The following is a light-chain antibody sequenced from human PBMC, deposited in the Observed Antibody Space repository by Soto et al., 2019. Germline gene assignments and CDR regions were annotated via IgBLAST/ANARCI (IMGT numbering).Light chain of an antibody. J-gene: IGLJ2*01. CDR3: CAYGGRVHLV. Sequence: QSALAQPPSASGSPGQSVTISCTGTGSDVGAYNYVSWLQHHPGNAPKLMIYEVTKPPSGVPDRFSGSKSGNTASLTVSWLQVEGEAEYDCCAYGGRVHLVFGGGTKLTVL. V-gene: IGLV2-8*01. CDR1: GSDVGAYNY. CDR2: EVT.